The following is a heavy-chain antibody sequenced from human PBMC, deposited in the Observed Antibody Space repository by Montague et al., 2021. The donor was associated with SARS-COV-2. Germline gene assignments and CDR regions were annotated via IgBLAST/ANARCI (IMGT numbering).Heavy chain of an antibody. D-gene: IGHD4/OR15-4a*01. V-gene: IGHV3-74*03. CDR3: ARDKGAATPFDP. Sequence: SLILSCAASGFTFSNHWMHLFRQPPVKGLVWVSRITTDATNTAYSDSVKGRFTVSRDNAKNTLYLQMNSLRVEDTAVYYCARDKGAATPFDPWGQGTLVTASS. J-gene: IGHJ5*02. CDR1: GFTFSNHW. CDR2: ITTDATNT.